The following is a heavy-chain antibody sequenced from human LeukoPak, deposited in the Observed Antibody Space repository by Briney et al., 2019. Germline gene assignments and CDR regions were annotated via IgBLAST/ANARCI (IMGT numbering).Heavy chain of an antibody. CDR3: AKDRGIVVVIYFDY. V-gene: IGHV3-7*03. D-gene: IGHD3-22*01. J-gene: IGHJ4*02. CDR1: GFIFSTYS. CDR2: IKQDGSEK. Sequence: GGSLRLSCAASGFIFSTYSMNWVRQAPGKGLEWVANIKQDGSEKYYMDSVKGRFTISRDNAKNSLYLQMNSLRAEDTAVYYCAKDRGIVVVIYFDYWGQGTLVTVSS.